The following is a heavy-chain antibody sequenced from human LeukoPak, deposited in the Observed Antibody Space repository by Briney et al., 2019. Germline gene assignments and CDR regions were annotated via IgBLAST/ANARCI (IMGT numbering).Heavy chain of an antibody. CDR2: ISYDGSNK. D-gene: IGHD3-9*01. Sequence: GRSLRLSCAASGFTFSSYAMHWVRQAPGKGLEWVAVISYDGSNKYYADSVKGRFTISRDNSKNTLYLQMNSQRAEDTAVYYCAREGLRYFDWRQVSYFDYWGQGTLVTVSS. V-gene: IGHV3-30*04. CDR1: GFTFSSYA. J-gene: IGHJ4*02. CDR3: AREGLRYFDWRQVSYFDY.